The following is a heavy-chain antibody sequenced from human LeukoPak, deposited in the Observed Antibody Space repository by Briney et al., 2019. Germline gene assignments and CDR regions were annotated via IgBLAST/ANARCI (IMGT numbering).Heavy chain of an antibody. Sequence: AGGSLRLSCAASGFTFSRYTMHWVRQAPGKGLEWVAIISYDGSNKYYADSVKGRFTISRDNSKNTLYLQVNSLRAEDTAVNYCARDLQAMGSLDYWGQGTLVTVSS. CDR1: GFTFSRYT. D-gene: IGHD5-18*01. CDR2: ISYDGSNK. J-gene: IGHJ4*02. CDR3: ARDLQAMGSLDY. V-gene: IGHV3-30-3*01.